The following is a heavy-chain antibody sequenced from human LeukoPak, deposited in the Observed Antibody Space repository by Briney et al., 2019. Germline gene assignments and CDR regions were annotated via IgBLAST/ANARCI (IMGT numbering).Heavy chain of an antibody. CDR2: ISDGGST. D-gene: IGHD2-2*01. V-gene: IGHV4-39*01. CDR3: VRHCCSTPSKRTFDI. Sequence: SETLSLTCTVSGVSISSGGYYWGCIRQFPGKGLEWIGTISDGGSTYYNPSLESRVIISVDTSKNQFSLKLSSVTAADTAVYYCVRHCCSTPSKRTFDIWGQGTSVTVSS. CDR1: GVSISSGGYY. J-gene: IGHJ3*02.